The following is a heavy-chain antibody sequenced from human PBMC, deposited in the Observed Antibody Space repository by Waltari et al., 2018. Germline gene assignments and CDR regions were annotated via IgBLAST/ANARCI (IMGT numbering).Heavy chain of an antibody. V-gene: IGHV4-59*08. CDR1: GGSISNYY. Sequence: QVQLQESGPGLVKPSETLSLTCTVSGGSISNYYWSWIRQSPGKGLEWIGSIYYSGSTNYNPSLNGRVTLSVDTSKNHFSLELSSVTAADTALYYCARQGHYDFWTGYYLFDYWGQGTLVTVSS. J-gene: IGHJ4*02. CDR3: ARQGHYDFWTGYYLFDY. D-gene: IGHD3-3*01. CDR2: IYYSGST.